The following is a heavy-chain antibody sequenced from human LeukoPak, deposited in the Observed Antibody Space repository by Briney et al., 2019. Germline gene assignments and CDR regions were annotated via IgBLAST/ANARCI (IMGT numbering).Heavy chain of an antibody. CDR1: GGSISSYY. D-gene: IGHD4-17*01. Sequence: SETLSLTCTASGGSISSYYWSWIRQPAGKGLEWIGRIYTSGSTNYNPSYNPSLKSRVTMSVDTSKNQFSLKLSSVTTADTAVYYCAREGLTTASRGLDYWGQGTLVTVSS. CDR2: IYTSGST. V-gene: IGHV4-4*07. CDR3: AREGLTTASRGLDY. J-gene: IGHJ4*02.